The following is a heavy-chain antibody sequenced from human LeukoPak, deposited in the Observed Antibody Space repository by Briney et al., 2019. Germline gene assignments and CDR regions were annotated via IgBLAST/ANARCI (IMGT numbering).Heavy chain of an antibody. CDR2: LNHSGST. CDR3: ARGGALGYSYGYDAFDI. CDR1: GGSFSGYY. V-gene: IGHV4-34*01. D-gene: IGHD5-18*01. J-gene: IGHJ3*02. Sequence: SETLSLTCAVYGGSFSGYYWSWIRQPPGKGLEWIGELNHSGSTNYNPSLKSRVTISVDTSKNQFSLKLSSVTAADTAVYYCARGGALGYSYGYDAFDIWGQGTMVAVS.